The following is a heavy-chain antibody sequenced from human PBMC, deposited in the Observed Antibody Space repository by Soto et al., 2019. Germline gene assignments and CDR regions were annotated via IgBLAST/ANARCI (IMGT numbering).Heavy chain of an antibody. Sequence: QVHLVQSGAEVKKPGSSVKVSCKASGDTFSSHTISWVRQAPGQGLEWMGRIIPSLDIANYAHRFQGRVTITAEKSTTTAHMELSSLTPGDTAMYYCARDTSLYGDFDFWGQGTRVAVSS. CDR2: IIPSLDIA. CDR1: GDTFSSHT. CDR3: ARDTSLYGDFDF. D-gene: IGHD4-17*01. J-gene: IGHJ4*02. V-gene: IGHV1-69*08.